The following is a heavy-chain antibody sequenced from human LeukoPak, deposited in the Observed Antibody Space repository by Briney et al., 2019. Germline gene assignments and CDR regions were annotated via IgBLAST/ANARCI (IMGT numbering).Heavy chain of an antibody. CDR1: GGSFSGYY. J-gene: IGHJ4*02. CDR3: ARGKEVITMLRGLKPGYYFDY. Sequence: SETLSLTCAVYGGSFSGYYWSWIRQPPGKGLEWIGYIHYSGSTKYKSSLKSRVTISVDTSKNQFSLKLNSVTAADTAVYYCARGKEVITMLRGLKPGYYFDYWGQGTLVTVSS. D-gene: IGHD3-10*01. V-gene: IGHV4-59*01. CDR2: IHYSGST.